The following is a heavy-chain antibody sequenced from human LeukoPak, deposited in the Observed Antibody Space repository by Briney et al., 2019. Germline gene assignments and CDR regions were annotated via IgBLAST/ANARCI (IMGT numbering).Heavy chain of an antibody. Sequence: ASVKVSSKASGYTFTTYGITWVRQAPGQGLEWMGWIRTYNENTNYAQKFQGRVTMTTDTSTSTVYMELRGLRSDDTAVYYCARDIGCGADCVDYWGQGTLVTVSS. CDR3: ARDIGCGADCVDY. J-gene: IGHJ4*02. V-gene: IGHV1-18*01. CDR1: GYTFTTYG. D-gene: IGHD2-21*02. CDR2: IRTYNENT.